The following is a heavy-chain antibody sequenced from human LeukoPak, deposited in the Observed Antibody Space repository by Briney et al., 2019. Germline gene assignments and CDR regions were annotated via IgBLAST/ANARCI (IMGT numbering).Heavy chain of an antibody. Sequence: SVKVSCKASGGTFSSYAISWVRQAPGQGLEWMGRIIPILGIANYAQKFQGRVTITADKSTSTAYMELSSLRSEDTAVYYCARGGDEEQLVSASYYYYYMDVWGKGTTVTVSS. D-gene: IGHD6-6*01. V-gene: IGHV1-69*04. CDR1: GGTFSSYA. CDR3: ARGGDEEQLVSASYYYYYMDV. J-gene: IGHJ6*03. CDR2: IIPILGIA.